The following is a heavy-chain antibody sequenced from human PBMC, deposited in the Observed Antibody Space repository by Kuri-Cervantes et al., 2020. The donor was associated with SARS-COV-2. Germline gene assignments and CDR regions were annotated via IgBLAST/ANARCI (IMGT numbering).Heavy chain of an antibody. CDR1: GFTFSNAW. D-gene: IGHD3-22*01. J-gene: IGHJ4*02. CDR2: ISYDTRNK. CDR3: ATIPFYDSSGYYSNY. Sequence: GESLKISCAASGFTFSNAWMSWVRQAPGKGLEWVAVISYDTRNKYYAESVKGRFTISRDNSKNTLYLQVNSLRAEDTAVYYCATIPFYDSSGYYSNYWGQGPLVTVSS. V-gene: IGHV3-30*03.